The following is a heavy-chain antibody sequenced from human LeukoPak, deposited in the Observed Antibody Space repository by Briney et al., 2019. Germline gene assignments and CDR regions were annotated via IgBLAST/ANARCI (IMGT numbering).Heavy chain of an antibody. J-gene: IGHJ1*01. CDR3: VRHYYYSGTAKGFFQH. D-gene: IGHD3-10*01. Sequence: PLETLSLTCAVSGGSLSSYYWSWIRQPPGAGPEWLGYIYYTGSTNYNPSLKSRVTISLEASMNQFSLNLNSLTTADTAVYYCVRHYYYSGTAKGFFQHWGQGTLVTVPS. CDR1: GGSLSSYY. CDR2: IYYTGST. V-gene: IGHV4-59*08.